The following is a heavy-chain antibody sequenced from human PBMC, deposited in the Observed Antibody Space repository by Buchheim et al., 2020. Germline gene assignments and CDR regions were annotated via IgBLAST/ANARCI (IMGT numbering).Heavy chain of an antibody. CDR3: ARVGTYYGSGIHFDY. Sequence: QVQLQESGPGLVKPSETLSLTCTVSGGSISSYYWSWIRQPPGKGLEWIGYIYYSGSTNYNPSLKSRVTISVDTSQNEFSLKLSSVTAADTAVYYCARVGTYYGSGIHFDYWGQGTL. D-gene: IGHD3-10*01. CDR2: IYYSGST. J-gene: IGHJ4*02. CDR1: GGSISSYY. V-gene: IGHV4-59*01.